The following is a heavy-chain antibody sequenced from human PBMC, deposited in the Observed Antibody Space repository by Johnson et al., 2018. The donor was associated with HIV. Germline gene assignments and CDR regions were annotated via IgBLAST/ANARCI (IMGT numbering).Heavy chain of an antibody. Sequence: QVQLVESGGGLVKPGGSLRLSCAASGFSFSDYYLSWFRQAPGKGLEWVSYISSTATNIDYADSVKGRFTISRDNAKNSLYLQMNSLRADDTAVYYCARQPDNFGSRDALDIWGQGTMVTVSS. J-gene: IGHJ3*02. CDR3: ARQPDNFGSRDALDI. CDR1: GFSFSDYY. D-gene: IGHD3-3*01. CDR2: ISSTATNI. V-gene: IGHV3-11*04.